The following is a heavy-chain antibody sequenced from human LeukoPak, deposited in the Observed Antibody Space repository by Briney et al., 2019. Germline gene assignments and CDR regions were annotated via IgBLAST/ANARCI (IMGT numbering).Heavy chain of an antibody. V-gene: IGHV3-23*01. D-gene: IGHD3-10*01. CDR1: GFTFTTSV. CDR3: TKDHQTGY. CDR2: ITGGGGST. J-gene: IGHJ4*02. Sequence: GGSLRLSCAASGFTFTTSVMSWVRQAPGKGLEWVSGITGGGGSTYYTDSVKGRFTISRDNSKNTLYLQMNSLRVEDTAIYYCTKDHQTGYWGQGTLVTVSS.